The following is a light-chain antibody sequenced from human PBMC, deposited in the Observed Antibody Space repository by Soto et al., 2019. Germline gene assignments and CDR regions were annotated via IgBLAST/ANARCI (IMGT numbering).Light chain of an antibody. CDR3: GSWDSSLSAYV. V-gene: IGLV1-51*01. J-gene: IGLJ1*01. Sequence: QSVLTQPASVSGSPGQSITISCSGSSSNIGGNSVSWYQQLPGTAPKLLIYDDNKRPSGIPDRFSGSKSGTSATLGITGFQTGDEADYYCGSWDSSLSAYVFGTGTKVTGL. CDR2: DDN. CDR1: SSNIGGNS.